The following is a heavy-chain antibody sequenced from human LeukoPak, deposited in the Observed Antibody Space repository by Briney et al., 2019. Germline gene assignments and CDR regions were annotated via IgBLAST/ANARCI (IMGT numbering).Heavy chain of an antibody. CDR2: LWYDGSNE. CDR1: GFTFRSYG. CDR3: ARDAEGATAFFDY. J-gene: IGHJ4*02. Sequence: GGSLRLSCVASGFTFRSYGMHWVRQAPGKGLEWLSLLWYDGSNEYYADSVKGRFTISRDNSKNTLYLQMNSLRAEDTAVYYCARDAEGATAFFDYWGQGTLVTVSS. V-gene: IGHV3-33*01.